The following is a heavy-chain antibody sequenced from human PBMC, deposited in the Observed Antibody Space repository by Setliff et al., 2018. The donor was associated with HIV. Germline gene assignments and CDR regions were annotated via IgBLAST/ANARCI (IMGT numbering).Heavy chain of an antibody. J-gene: IGHJ6*02. CDR2: IYNAGRI. Sequence: PSETLSLTCSFSGGSISSHYWSWIRQTPGKGLEWIGTIYNAGRISYNPSLRSRVTFSVDTSKNQFSLNLRSVTAADTAVYYCARPGSSSYYYAMDVWGLGTTVTVSS. V-gene: IGHV4-59*11. CDR3: ARPGSSSYYYAMDV. CDR1: GGSISSHY.